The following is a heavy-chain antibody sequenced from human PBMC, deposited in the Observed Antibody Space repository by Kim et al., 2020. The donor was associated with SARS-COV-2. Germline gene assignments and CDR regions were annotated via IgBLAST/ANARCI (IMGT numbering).Heavy chain of an antibody. V-gene: IGHV3-13*01. D-gene: IGHD3-10*01. CDR1: GFSLSDYD. CDR2: SGTFGDT. Sequence: GGSLRLSCAASGFSLSDYDMHWVRQTPGQSLEWVFGSGTFGDTSYPDSVRGRFIISRDDAQNYLYLEMNNVRVEDTAVYFCARQGKEMAYNYYHTLDVWGQGTTVTVTS. J-gene: IGHJ6*01. CDR3: ARQGKEMAYNYYHTLDV.